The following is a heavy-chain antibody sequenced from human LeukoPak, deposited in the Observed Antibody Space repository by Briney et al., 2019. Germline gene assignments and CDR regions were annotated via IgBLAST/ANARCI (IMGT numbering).Heavy chain of an antibody. D-gene: IGHD4-11*01. CDR2: ISGSGGTT. CDR3: ARSNQADDY. Sequence: GGSLRLSCAASGFTFSSYAMSWVRQAPGKGLEWVSGISGSGGTTYYADSVKGRFTISRDNSKNTLYLQMNSLRAEDTAVYYCARSNQADDYWGQGTLVTVSS. V-gene: IGHV3-23*01. CDR1: GFTFSSYA. J-gene: IGHJ4*02.